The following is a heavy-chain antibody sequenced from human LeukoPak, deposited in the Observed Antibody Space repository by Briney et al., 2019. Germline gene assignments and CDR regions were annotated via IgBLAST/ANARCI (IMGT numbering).Heavy chain of an antibody. CDR2: INPSGGST. Sequence: ASVKVSCKASGYTFTSYYMHWVRQAPGQGLERMGIINPSGGSTSYAQKFQGRVTMTRDMSTSTVYMELSSLRSEDTAVYYCARDIYSSGWTYYFDYWGQGTLVTVSS. D-gene: IGHD6-19*01. CDR1: GYTFTSYY. J-gene: IGHJ4*02. CDR3: ARDIYSSGWTYYFDY. V-gene: IGHV1-46*01.